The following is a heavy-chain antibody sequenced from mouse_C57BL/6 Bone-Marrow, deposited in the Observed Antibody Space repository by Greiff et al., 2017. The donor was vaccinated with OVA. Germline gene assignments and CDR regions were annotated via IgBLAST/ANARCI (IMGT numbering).Heavy chain of an antibody. CDR1: GYTFTSYW. CDR3: ARMHYYGSSYPYYFDY. Sequence: VQLQQPGAELVKPGASVKLSCKASGYTFTSYWMHWVKQRPGQGLEWIGMIHPNSGSTNYNEKFKSKATLTVDKSSSTAYMQLSSLTSEDSAVYYCARMHYYGSSYPYYFDYWGQGTTLTVSS. J-gene: IGHJ2*01. D-gene: IGHD1-1*01. CDR2: IHPNSGST. V-gene: IGHV1-64*01.